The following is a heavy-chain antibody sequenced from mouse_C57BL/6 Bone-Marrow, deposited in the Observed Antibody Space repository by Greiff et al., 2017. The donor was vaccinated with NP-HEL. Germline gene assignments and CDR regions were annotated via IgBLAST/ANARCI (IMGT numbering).Heavy chain of an antibody. CDR3: ARHEDHWDHFDY. V-gene: IGHV1-62-2*01. D-gene: IGHD4-1*01. CDR2: FYPGSGSI. J-gene: IGHJ2*01. CDR1: GYTFTEYT. Sequence: QVQLKQSGAELVKPGASVKLSCKASGYTFTEYTIHWVKQRSGQGLEWIGWFYPGSGSIKYNEKFKDKATVTADKSSSTVYMELSRLTSGDSAVYFCARHEDHWDHFDYWGQGTTLTVSS.